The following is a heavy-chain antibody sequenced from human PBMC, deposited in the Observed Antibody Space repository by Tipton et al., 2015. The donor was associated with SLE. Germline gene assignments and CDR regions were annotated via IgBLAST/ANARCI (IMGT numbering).Heavy chain of an antibody. J-gene: IGHJ4*02. D-gene: IGHD6-13*01. CDR1: GYSISSGYY. V-gene: IGHV4-61*01. CDR3: ARSAGYGSSWAHFDY. CDR2: IYYSGST. Sequence: LRLSCVVSGYSISSGYYWSWIRQPPGKGLEWIGYIYYSGSTNNNPSLKSRVTISVDTSKNQFSLKLSSVTAADTAVYYCARSAGYGSSWAHFDYWGQGTLVTVSS.